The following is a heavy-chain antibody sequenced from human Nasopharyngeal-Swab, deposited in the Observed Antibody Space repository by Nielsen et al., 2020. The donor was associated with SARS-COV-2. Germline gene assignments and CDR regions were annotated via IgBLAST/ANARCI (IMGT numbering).Heavy chain of an antibody. Sequence: GESLKISCAASGFTFSSYAMSWVRQAPGRGLEWVSAISGSGGSTYYADSEKGRFTISRDNSKNTLYLQMNSLRADDTAVYYCAKEATLGGVGDYYYMDVWGKGTTVTVSS. CDR1: GFTFSSYA. D-gene: IGHD3-16*01. CDR3: AKEATLGGVGDYYYMDV. V-gene: IGHV3-23*01. CDR2: ISGSGGST. J-gene: IGHJ6*03.